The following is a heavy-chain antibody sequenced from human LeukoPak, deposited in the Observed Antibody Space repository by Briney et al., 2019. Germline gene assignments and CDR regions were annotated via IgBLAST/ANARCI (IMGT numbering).Heavy chain of an antibody. J-gene: IGHJ6*02. V-gene: IGHV1-2*06. CDR2: INPNSGGT. CDR1: GYTFTGYY. Sequence: ASVNVSCKASGYTFTGYYMHWVRQAPGQGLEWMGRINPNSGGTNYAQKFQGRVTMTRDTSISTAYMELSRLRSDDTAVYYCARWGLVVVPAAILEARPRYYYYGMDVWGQGTTVTVSS. CDR3: ARWGLVVVPAAILEARPRYYYYGMDV. D-gene: IGHD2-2*01.